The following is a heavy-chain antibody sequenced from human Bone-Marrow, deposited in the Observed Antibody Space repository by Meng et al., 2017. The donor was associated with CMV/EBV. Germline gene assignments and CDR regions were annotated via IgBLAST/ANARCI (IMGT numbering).Heavy chain of an antibody. CDR2: ISSSSSYI. V-gene: IGHV3-21*01. CDR3: ARGWRTYATGGYRYNGYFDY. CDR1: GFTFSSYS. Sequence: GESLKISCAASGFTFSSYSMNWVRQAPGKGLEWVSSISSSSSYIYYADSVKGRFTISRDNAKNSLYLQMNSLRAEDTAVYYCARGWRTYATGGYRYNGYFDYWGQGTLVTVSS. D-gene: IGHD2-8*02. J-gene: IGHJ4*02.